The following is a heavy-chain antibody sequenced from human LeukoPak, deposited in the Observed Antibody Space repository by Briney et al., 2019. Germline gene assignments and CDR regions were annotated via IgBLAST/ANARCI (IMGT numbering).Heavy chain of an antibody. CDR1: GYTFTGYY. Sequence: ASAKVSCKASGYTFTGYYMHWVRQAPGQGLEWMGWINPNSGGTNYAQKFQGWVTMTRDTSISTAYMEPSRLRSDDTAVYYCARGGITGTTRGPTRLNDAFDIWGQGTMVTVSS. D-gene: IGHD1-20*01. CDR3: ARGGITGTTRGPTRLNDAFDI. V-gene: IGHV1-2*04. CDR2: INPNSGGT. J-gene: IGHJ3*02.